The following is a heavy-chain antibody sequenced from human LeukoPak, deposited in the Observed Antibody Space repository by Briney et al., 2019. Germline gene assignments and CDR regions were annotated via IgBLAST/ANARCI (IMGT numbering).Heavy chain of an antibody. J-gene: IGHJ3*02. D-gene: IGHD5-18*01. CDR3: ASVWDTADDAFDI. V-gene: IGHV4-59*08. Sequence: NPSETLSLTCTVSGGSISSYYWSWIRQPPGKGLEWIGSIYYSGSTNYNPSLKSRVTISVDTSKNQFSLKLSSVTAADTAVYYCASVWDTADDAFDIWGQGTMVTVSS. CDR1: GGSISSYY. CDR2: IYYSGST.